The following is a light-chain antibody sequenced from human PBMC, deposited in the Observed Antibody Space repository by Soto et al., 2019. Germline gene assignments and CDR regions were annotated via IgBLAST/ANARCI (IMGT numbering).Light chain of an antibody. CDR1: QSVSSN. Sequence: EIVMTQSPATLSVSPGERATLSCRASQSVSSNLAWYQQKPGQAPRLLIYGASTRATGIPARFSGSGSGTEFTLTITSLHSEDFAVYYCQHYNNWPPCTFGQGTKVEIK. J-gene: IGKJ1*01. CDR2: GAS. V-gene: IGKV3-15*01. CDR3: QHYNNWPPCT.